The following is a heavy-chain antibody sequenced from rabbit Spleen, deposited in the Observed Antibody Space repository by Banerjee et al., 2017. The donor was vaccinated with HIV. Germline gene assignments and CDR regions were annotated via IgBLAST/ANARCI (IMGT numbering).Heavy chain of an antibody. Sequence: QSSEESGGGLVKPGGTLTLTCKASGIDFSSYYYMCWVRQAPGKGLEWIACVGTSSGNTWYASWAKGRFTISKTSSTTVTLQMTSLTVADTATYFCARDTSSSFSSYGMDLWGPGTLVTVS. CDR3: ARDTSSSFSSYGMDL. J-gene: IGHJ6*01. D-gene: IGHD1-1*01. V-gene: IGHV1S40*01. CDR2: VGTSSGNT. CDR1: GIDFSSYYY.